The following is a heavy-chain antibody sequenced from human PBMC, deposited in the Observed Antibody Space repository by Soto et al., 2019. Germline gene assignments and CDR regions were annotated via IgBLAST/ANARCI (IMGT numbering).Heavy chain of an antibody. Sequence: PSETLSLTCTVSGDSASSGGYYWTWIRQHPGKGPEWIGNIHYSGSTYYTPSLKSRLTISVDTSNNQFSLKLSSVTAADTAVYYCARALHMTTVTTGGYYYYPLDVWGQGTTVTVSS. CDR3: ARALHMTTVTTGGYYYYPLDV. CDR2: IHYSGST. D-gene: IGHD4-17*01. J-gene: IGHJ6*02. CDR1: GDSASSGGYY. V-gene: IGHV4-31*03.